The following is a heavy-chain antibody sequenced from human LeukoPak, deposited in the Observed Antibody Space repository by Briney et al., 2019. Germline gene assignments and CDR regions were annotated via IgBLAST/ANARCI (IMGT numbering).Heavy chain of an antibody. CDR1: GGSFSGYY. CDR2: INHSGST. CDR3: ARGVRTLWFGELYYFDY. V-gene: IGHV4-34*01. D-gene: IGHD3-10*01. Sequence: KTSETLSLTCAVYGGSFSGYYWSWIRQPPGKGLEWIGEINHSGSTNYNPSLKSRVTISVDTSKNQFSLKLSSVTAADTAVYYCARGVRTLWFGELYYFDYWGQGTLVTVSS. J-gene: IGHJ4*02.